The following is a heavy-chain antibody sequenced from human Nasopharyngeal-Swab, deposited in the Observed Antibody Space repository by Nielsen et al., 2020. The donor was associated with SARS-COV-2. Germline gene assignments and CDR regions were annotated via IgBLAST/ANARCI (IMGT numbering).Heavy chain of an antibody. CDR1: GFTFSSYA. D-gene: IGHD1-26*01. V-gene: IGHV3-23*01. CDR2: VSGSGGST. J-gene: IGHJ4*02. CDR3: AKDLLGSGNY. Sequence: ETLSLTCAASGFTFSSYAMSWVRQAPGKGLEWVSAVSGSGGSTYYADSVKGRFTISRDNSKNTLYLQMNSLRAEDTAVYYCAKDLLGSGNYWGQGTLVTFSS.